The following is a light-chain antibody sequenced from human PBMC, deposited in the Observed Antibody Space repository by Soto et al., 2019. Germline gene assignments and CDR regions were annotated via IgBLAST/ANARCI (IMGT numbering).Light chain of an antibody. Sequence: QSVLTQPASVSGSPGQSITISCTGSYSDVGGDDFVSWYQHHPGKAPKLIIYEVNKRPSGVPDRFSGSKSGNTASLTVSGLQAEDEADYYCSSYAGSSNVFGTGTKVTVL. CDR2: EVN. J-gene: IGLJ1*01. CDR3: SSYAGSSNV. V-gene: IGLV2-8*01. CDR1: YSDVGGDDF.